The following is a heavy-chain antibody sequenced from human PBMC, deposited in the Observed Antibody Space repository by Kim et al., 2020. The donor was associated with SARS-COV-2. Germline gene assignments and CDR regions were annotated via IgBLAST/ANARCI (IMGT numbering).Heavy chain of an antibody. D-gene: IGHD2-21*02. V-gene: IGHV5-51*01. CDR3: ARTREYCGGDCYYFDY. Sequence: FQGQVTISADKSISTAYLQWSSLKASDTAMYYCARTREYCGGDCYYFDYWGQGTLVTVSS. J-gene: IGHJ4*02.